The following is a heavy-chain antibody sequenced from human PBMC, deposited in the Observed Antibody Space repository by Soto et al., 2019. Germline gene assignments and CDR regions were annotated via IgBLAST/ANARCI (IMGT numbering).Heavy chain of an antibody. CDR2: IYYSGST. Sequence: SGGSVSSGSYYWSWIRQPPGKGLEWIGYIYYSGSTNYNPSLKSRVTISVDTSKNQFSLKLSSVTAADTAVYYCARVPVTIPYYYYGMDVWGQGTTVTVSS. D-gene: IGHD4-17*01. V-gene: IGHV4-61*01. CDR3: ARVPVTIPYYYYGMDV. J-gene: IGHJ6*02. CDR1: GGSVSSGSYY.